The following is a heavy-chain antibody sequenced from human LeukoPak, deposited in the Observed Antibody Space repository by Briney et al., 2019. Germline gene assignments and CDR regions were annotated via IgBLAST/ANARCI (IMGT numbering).Heavy chain of an antibody. CDR3: TRDGVHYYGSGSYDYYYYYYGMDV. Sequence: GGSLRLSCTASGFTFGDYAMSWVRQAPGKVLEWVGFIRSKAYGGTTEYAASVKGRFTISRDDSKSIAYLQMNSLKTEDTAVYYCTRDGVHYYGSGSYDYYYYYYGMDVWGQGTTVTVSS. CDR1: GFTFGDYA. V-gene: IGHV3-49*04. CDR2: IRSKAYGGTT. D-gene: IGHD3-10*01. J-gene: IGHJ6*02.